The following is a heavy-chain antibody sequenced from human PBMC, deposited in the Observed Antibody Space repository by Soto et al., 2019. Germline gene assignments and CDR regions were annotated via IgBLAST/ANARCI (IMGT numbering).Heavy chain of an antibody. V-gene: IGHV4-59*08. Sequence: SETLSLTCTVSGGSISTYYWSWIRQPPGKGLEWIGYVFHTGYTNYNPSLKSRATTSVDTSKNQFSLSLRSVTAADTVVYYCARQLPTGGSAFDIWGQGTMVTVSS. D-gene: IGHD3-16*01. CDR1: GGSISTYY. CDR2: VFHTGYT. CDR3: ARQLPTGGSAFDI. J-gene: IGHJ3*02.